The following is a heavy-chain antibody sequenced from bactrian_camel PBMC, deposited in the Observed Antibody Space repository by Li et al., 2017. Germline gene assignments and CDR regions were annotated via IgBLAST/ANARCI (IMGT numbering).Heavy chain of an antibody. CDR2: IAADGSM. J-gene: IGHJ4*01. CDR3: AAEYARLAYSGDWYCPSGEYRY. D-gene: IGHD6*01. CDR1: DDPTVSAYC. Sequence: HVQLVESGGGSVQAGGSLRLTCTASDDPTVSAYCMTWFRQAPGREREAVGGIAADGSMSLASSVQGRFTLPKGYTKNRLYLQMNSLKPEDTAMYYCAAEYARLAYSGDWYCPSGEYRYWGQGTQVTVS. V-gene: IGHV3S53*01.